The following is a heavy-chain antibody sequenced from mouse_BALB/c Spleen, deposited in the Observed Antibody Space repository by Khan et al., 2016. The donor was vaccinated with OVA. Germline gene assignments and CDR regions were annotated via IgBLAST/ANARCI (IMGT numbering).Heavy chain of an antibody. J-gene: IGHJ3*01. V-gene: IGHV1-77*01. D-gene: IGHD1-1*01. CDR1: GYTFTDYV. CDR3: SRGGYGSALPY. Sequence: QVRLQQSGPELVKPGASVKMSCKASGYTFTDYVISWVKQRTGQGLEWIGQIYPGGGSTYYNENFKGKATLTADKSSHTAYMQLSSLTSEDSAVYFGSRGGYGSALPYWGQGTLVTVSA. CDR2: IYPGGGST.